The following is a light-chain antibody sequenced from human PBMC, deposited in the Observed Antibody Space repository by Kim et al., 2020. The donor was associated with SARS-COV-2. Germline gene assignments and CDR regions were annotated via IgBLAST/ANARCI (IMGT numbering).Light chain of an antibody. CDR2: DVT. J-gene: IGLJ3*02. CDR1: NSDVGSYNL. CDR3: CSYAGSTTWV. Sequence: QSVLTQPASVSGSPGQSITISCTGTNSDVGSYNLVSWYQQHPGKAPKLMIYDVTKRPSGVSSRFSGSKSGSTASLTVSGLQAEDEADYYCCSYAGSTTWVFGGGTQLTVL. V-gene: IGLV2-23*02.